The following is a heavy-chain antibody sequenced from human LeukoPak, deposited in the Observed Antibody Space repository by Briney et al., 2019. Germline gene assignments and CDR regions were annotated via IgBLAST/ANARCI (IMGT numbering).Heavy chain of an antibody. CDR2: INHSGGT. CDR1: GGSFSGYY. Sequence: SETLSLTCAVYGGSFSGYYWSWIRQPPGKGLEWIGEINHSGGTNYNPSLKSRVTISVDTSKNQFSLKLTSVTAADTAVYYCARGGLYCSSSSCTPDWFDPWGQGTLVTVSS. J-gene: IGHJ5*02. D-gene: IGHD2-2*01. V-gene: IGHV4-34*01. CDR3: ARGGLYCSSSSCTPDWFDP.